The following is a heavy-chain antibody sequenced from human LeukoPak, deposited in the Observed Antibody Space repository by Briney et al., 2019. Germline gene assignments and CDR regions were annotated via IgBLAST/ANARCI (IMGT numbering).Heavy chain of an antibody. CDR3: AKDQELWFEPIYYYYGMDV. D-gene: IGHD3-10*01. CDR2: ISGSGGST. J-gene: IGHJ6*02. CDR1: GFTFSSYA. V-gene: IGHV3-23*01. Sequence: GGSLRLSCAASGFTFSSYAMSWVRQAPGKGLEWVSAISGSGGSTYYADSVKGRFSISRDNSKNTLYLQMNSLRAEDTPVYYWAKDQELWFEPIYYYYGMDVWGQGTTVTVSS.